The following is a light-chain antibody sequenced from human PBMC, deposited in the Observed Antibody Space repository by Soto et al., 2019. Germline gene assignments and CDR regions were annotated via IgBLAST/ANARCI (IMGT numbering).Light chain of an antibody. J-gene: IGKJ4*01. CDR2: AAS. CDR3: QHSYSTPLLT. Sequence: DIQMTQSPSSLSASVGDRVTITCRASQSISSYLNWYQQKPGKAPKLLIYAASSLQSGVPSRFSGSGSGTDFTPTISSLQPEDFATYYCQHSYSTPLLTFGGGTKVEIK. V-gene: IGKV1-39*01. CDR1: QSISSY.